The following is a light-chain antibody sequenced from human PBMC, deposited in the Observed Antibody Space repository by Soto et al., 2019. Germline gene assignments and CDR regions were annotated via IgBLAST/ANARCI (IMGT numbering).Light chain of an antibody. Sequence: DIEMTQSPSSLSASVGERVTITCRASQDISVYLAGYQQKTGNEAKSLIYSASTLQSTVPSRFSGSGSWTTVSLPISSMQPADVATYYCQQFNTAPRTFGQGTRLEIK. CDR3: QQFNTAPRT. J-gene: IGKJ5*01. V-gene: IGKV1-27*01. CDR2: SAS. CDR1: QDISVY.